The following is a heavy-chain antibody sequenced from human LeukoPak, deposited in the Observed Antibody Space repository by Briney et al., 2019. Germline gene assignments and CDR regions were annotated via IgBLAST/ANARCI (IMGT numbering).Heavy chain of an antibody. V-gene: IGHV3-21*01. J-gene: IGHJ6*03. CDR3: ASPGNDYRGV. D-gene: IGHD4-23*01. Sequence: PGGSLRPSCAASGFTFSSYSMNWVRQAPGKGLEWVSSISSSSSYIYYADSVKGRFTISRDNAKNSLYLQMNSLRAEDTAVYYCASPGNDYRGVWGKGTTVTVSS. CDR2: ISSSSSYI. CDR1: GFTFSSYS.